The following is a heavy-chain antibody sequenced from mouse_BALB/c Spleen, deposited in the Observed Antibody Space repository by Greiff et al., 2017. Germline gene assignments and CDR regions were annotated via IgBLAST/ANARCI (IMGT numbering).Heavy chain of an antibody. CDR2: IYPGDGDS. Sequence: QVQLQQSGPELVKPGASVKMSCKASGYTFTSYWMQWVKQRPGQGLEWIGAIYPGDGDSRYTQKFKGKATLTADKSSSTAYMQLSSLASEDSAVYYCARLGRSYAMDYWGQGTSVTVSS. CDR3: ARLGRSYAMDY. V-gene: IGHV1-87*01. CDR1: GYTFTSYW. D-gene: IGHD4-1*01. J-gene: IGHJ4*01.